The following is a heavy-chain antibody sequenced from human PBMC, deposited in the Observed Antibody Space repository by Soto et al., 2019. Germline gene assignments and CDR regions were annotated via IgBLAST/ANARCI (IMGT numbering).Heavy chain of an antibody. V-gene: IGHV3-7*01. CDR2: IKEDGSEK. Sequence: LRLSCAASGFTFSNYWMTWVRQAPGKGLEWVANIKEDGSEKHYVDSVKGRFTISRDNAKDSLYLQMNSLRVEDTAVYFCSRDVVVGAKALNYWGQGALVTVSS. CDR1: GFTFSNYW. CDR3: SRDVVVGAKALNY. D-gene: IGHD2-15*01. J-gene: IGHJ4*02.